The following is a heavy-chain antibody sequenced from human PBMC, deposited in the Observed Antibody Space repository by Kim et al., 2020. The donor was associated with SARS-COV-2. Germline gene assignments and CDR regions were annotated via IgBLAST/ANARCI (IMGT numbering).Heavy chain of an antibody. D-gene: IGHD3-3*01. Sequence: ASVKVSCKASGYTFTSYGISWVRQAPGQGLEWMGWISAYNGNTNYAQKLQGRVTITTDTSTSTAYMELRSLRSDDTAVYYCARDIPSLGRGKYYEFWSALPHFDYWGQGTLVTVSS. CDR3: ARDIPSLGRGKYYEFWSALPHFDY. CDR2: ISAYNGNT. CDR1: GYTFTSYG. J-gene: IGHJ4*02. V-gene: IGHV1-18*04.